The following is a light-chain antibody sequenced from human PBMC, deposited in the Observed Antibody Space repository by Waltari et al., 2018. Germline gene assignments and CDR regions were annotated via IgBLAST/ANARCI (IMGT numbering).Light chain of an antibody. V-gene: IGLV2-8*01. CDR3: SSYAATNNVI. J-gene: IGLJ2*01. CDR2: EVT. CDR1: GSDVGGYKY. Sequence: QSALTQPPSASGSLGQSVTISCTGTGSDVGGYKYVYWYQQYPGKAPKHLIYEVTKRPSGVPDRFSGSKSGNTASLTVSGLRAEDEGDYYCSSYAATNNVIFGGGTNLTVL.